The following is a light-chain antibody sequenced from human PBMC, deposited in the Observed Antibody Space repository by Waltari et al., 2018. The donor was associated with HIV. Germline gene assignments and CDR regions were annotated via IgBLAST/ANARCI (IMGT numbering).Light chain of an antibody. V-gene: IGKV1-NL1*01. J-gene: IGKJ4*01. CDR2: GAF. CDR3: QQYYGVPLT. Sequence: DIQMTQSPSSLSASVGDTVSITCRASQDISNSVSWFQQQPGKVPKLLVHGAFILQRGVPSRFRGSGSGTDYTLTISGLQAEDFATYFCQQYYGVPLTFGGGTK. CDR1: QDISNS.